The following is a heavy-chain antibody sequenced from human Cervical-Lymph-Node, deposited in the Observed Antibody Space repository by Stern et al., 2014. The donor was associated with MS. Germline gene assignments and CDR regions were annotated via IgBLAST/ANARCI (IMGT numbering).Heavy chain of an antibody. J-gene: IGHJ6*02. CDR1: GFTFSAYA. D-gene: IGHD2-15*01. V-gene: IGHV3-23*04. Sequence: EVQLVESGGGLVQPGGSLRLSCVASGFTFSAYALAWVRQAPGKGLEWISVTSGTGGSTYYADFVKGRFTVSRDTSKNALSLQLDSLGAEDTAVYYCAKEVGVAAIMGFYGFDVWGQGTTVTVSS. CDR2: TSGTGGST. CDR3: AKEVGVAAIMGFYGFDV.